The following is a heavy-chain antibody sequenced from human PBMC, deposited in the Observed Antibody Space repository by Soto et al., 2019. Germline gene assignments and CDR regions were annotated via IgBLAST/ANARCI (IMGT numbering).Heavy chain of an antibody. CDR3: TRGYCSGGSCPHWYYFDC. J-gene: IGHJ4*02. CDR1: GFTSGEYA. Sequence: GGSLRLSCSASGFTSGEYAMSWFRQAPGKGLEWVGFVRGTAYGGTTEYAASVKGRFTISRDDSKSIAYLQMNSLKTEDAAVYYCTRGYCSGGSCPHWYYFDCWGQGTLVTRLL. CDR2: VRGTAYGGTT. D-gene: IGHD2-15*01. V-gene: IGHV3-49*03.